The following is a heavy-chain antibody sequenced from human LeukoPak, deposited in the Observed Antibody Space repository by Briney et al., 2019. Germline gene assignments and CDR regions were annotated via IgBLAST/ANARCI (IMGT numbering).Heavy chain of an antibody. CDR2: INSDGSST. J-gene: IGHJ5*02. Sequence: GGSLRLSCAASGFTFSSYWMHWVRQAPGKGLVWVSRINSDGSSTSYADSVKGRFTISRDNAKNTLYLQMNSLRAEDTAVYYCARGVGYCSNTSCYWWFDPWGQGTLVTVSS. CDR1: GFTFSSYW. CDR3: ARGVGYCSNTSCYWWFDP. D-gene: IGHD2-2*01. V-gene: IGHV3-74*01.